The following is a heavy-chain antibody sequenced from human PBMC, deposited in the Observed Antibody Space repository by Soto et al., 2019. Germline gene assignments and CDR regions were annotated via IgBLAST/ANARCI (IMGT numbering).Heavy chain of an antibody. CDR2: ISYDGSDK. V-gene: IGHV3-30*18. D-gene: IGHD2-2*01. CDR1: GFTFSNYG. CDR3: TKVTGYCSSSSCRRDYYYYYGMDV. J-gene: IGHJ6*02. Sequence: GGSLRLSCSASGFTFSNYGMDRVRQAPGKGLEWVAVISYDGSDKYYADSVKGRFSVSRDNSKNTLYLQMNSLRAEDTAVYYCTKVTGYCSSSSCRRDYYYYYGMDVWGQGTTVTVSS.